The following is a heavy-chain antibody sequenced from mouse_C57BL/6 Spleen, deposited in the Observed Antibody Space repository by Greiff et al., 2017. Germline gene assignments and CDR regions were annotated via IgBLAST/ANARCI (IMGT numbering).Heavy chain of an antibody. CDR3: TRVITTSWYFDV. V-gene: IGHV5-9-1*02. CDR2: ISSGGDYI. J-gene: IGHJ1*03. CDR1: GFTFSSYA. Sequence: EVKLVESGEGLVKPGGSLKLSCAASGFTFSSYAMSWVRQTPEKRLEWVAYISSGGDYIYYADTVKGRFTISRDNARNTLYLQMSSLKSEDTAMYYCTRVITTSWYFDVWGTGTTVTVSS. D-gene: IGHD1-1*01.